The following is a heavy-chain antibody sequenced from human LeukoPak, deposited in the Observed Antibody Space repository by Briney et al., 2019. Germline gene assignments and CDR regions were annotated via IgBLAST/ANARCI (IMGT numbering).Heavy chain of an antibody. CDR3: ARDGAVVSLGGPININWFDP. CDR2: IYYSGST. V-gene: IGHV4-39*07. J-gene: IGHJ5*02. D-gene: IGHD2-15*01. Sequence: MASETLSLTCTVSGGSISSSSYYWGWIRQPPGKGLEWIGSIYYSGSTYYNPSLKSRVTISVDTSKNQFSLKLSSVTAADTAVYYCARDGAVVSLGGPININWFDPWGQGTLVTVSS. CDR1: GGSISSSSYY.